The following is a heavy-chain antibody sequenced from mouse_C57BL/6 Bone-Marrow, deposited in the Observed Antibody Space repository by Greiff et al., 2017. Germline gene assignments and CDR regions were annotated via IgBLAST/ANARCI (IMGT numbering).Heavy chain of an antibody. CDR1: GYTFTSYW. J-gene: IGHJ3*01. CDR3: ARERDYYGSSDAWFAY. D-gene: IGHD1-1*01. CDR2: LDPSDSYT. Sequence: QVQLKQPGAELVMPGASVKLSCKASGYTFTSYWMHWVKQRPGQGLEWIGELDPSDSYTNYNQKFKGKSTLTVDKSSSTAYMQLSSLTSEDSAVYYWARERDYYGSSDAWFAYWGQGTRVTVSA. V-gene: IGHV1-69*01.